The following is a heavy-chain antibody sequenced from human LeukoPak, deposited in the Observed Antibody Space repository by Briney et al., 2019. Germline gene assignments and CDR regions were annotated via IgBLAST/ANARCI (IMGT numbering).Heavy chain of an antibody. V-gene: IGHV3-7*03. CDR1: GFTFSSAW. J-gene: IGHJ4*02. CDR2: IKQDGSEK. CDR3: ARRYFDY. Sequence: GGSLRLSCAASGFTFSSAWMNWVRQAPGKGLEWVANIKQDGSEKYYVDSVKGRFTISRDNAKNSLYLQMNSLRAEDTAVYYCARRYFDYWGQGTLVTVSS.